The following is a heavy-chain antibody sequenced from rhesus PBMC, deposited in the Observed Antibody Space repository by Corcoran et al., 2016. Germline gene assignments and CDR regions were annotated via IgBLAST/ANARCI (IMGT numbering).Heavy chain of an antibody. CDR3: AKDPSTGVIDF. Sequence: VQLVESGGGLSYSGGCLRLSCAASGFTFSSYWMTWVRHTPGKGLEWICGINSAGNNTYYADSVKGRFTITRDNSKSTLSLQMNSLKTEDTAVYYCAKDPSTGVIDFWGQGILVTVSS. CDR1: GFTFSSYW. CDR2: INSAGNNT. V-gene: IGHV3S42*01. J-gene: IGHJ4*01. D-gene: IGHD3-34*01.